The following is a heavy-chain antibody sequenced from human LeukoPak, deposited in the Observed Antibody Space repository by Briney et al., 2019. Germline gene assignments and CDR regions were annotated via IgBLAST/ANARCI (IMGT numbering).Heavy chain of an antibody. J-gene: IGHJ3*02. CDR3: AADRRDDYGDYVSAFDT. CDR1: GFTFTSSA. D-gene: IGHD4-17*01. Sequence: GTSVKVSCKASGFTFTSSAMQWVRQARGQRLEWIGLLVVGSGNTNYPQKFQERVTITRDMSTSTAYMELSSLRSEDTAVYYCAADRRDDYGDYVSAFDTWGQGTMVTVSS. CDR2: LVVGSGNT. V-gene: IGHV1-58*02.